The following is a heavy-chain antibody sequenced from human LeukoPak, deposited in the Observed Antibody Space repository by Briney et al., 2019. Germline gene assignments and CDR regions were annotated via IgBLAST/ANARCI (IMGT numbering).Heavy chain of an antibody. V-gene: IGHV3-30*02. CDR3: ANGSPPRLLHRVDY. Sequence: GGSLRLSCAASGFTFSSYGMHWVRQAPGKWLEWVAFIRYDGSNKYYADSVKGRFTISRDNSKNTLYLQMNSLRAEDTAVYYCANGSPPRLLHRVDYWGQGTLLTVSS. D-gene: IGHD3-22*01. CDR1: GFTFSSYG. J-gene: IGHJ4*02. CDR2: IRYDGSNK.